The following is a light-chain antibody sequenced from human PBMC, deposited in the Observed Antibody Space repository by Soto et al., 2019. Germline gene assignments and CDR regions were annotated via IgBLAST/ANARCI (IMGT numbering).Light chain of an antibody. V-gene: IGKV1-5*03. CDR3: QQYNNYPQA. CDR2: ETS. Sequence: TQSPGTLSLSPGERATLSCRASQSISIWLAWYQQKPGKAPKILIYETSSLESGVPSRFSGSGSGTEFTLTITSLQPDDFATYYCQQYNNYPQAFGQGTKVEIK. J-gene: IGKJ1*01. CDR1: QSISIW.